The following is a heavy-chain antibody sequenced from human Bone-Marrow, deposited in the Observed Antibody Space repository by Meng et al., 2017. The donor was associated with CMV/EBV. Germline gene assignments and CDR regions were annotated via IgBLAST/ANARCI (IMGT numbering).Heavy chain of an antibody. J-gene: IGHJ6*02. Sequence: VKVSCKASGYTFTGYYMHWVRQAPGQGLEWMGWINPNSGGTNYAQKFQGRVTMTRDTSISTAYMELSRLRSDDTAVYYCARARMITFGGVIVTPMDVWGQGTTVTVSS. V-gene: IGHV1-2*02. CDR3: ARARMITFGGVIVTPMDV. CDR2: INPNSGGT. CDR1: GYTFTGYY. D-gene: IGHD3-16*02.